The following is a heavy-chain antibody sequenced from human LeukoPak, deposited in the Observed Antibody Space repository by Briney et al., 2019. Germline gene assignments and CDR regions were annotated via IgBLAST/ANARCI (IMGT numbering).Heavy chain of an antibody. CDR1: GYTFTSYG. V-gene: IGHV1-18*01. J-gene: IGHJ5*02. D-gene: IGHD6-13*01. CDR2: ISAYNGNT. CDR3: ARDLLRANIWQQLVRWNWFDP. Sequence: ASVKVSCKASGYTFTSYGISWVRQAPGQGLEWMGWISAYNGNTNYAQKLQGRVTMTTDTSTSTAYMELRSLRSDDTAVYYCARDLLRANIWQQLVRWNWFDPWGQGTLVTVSS.